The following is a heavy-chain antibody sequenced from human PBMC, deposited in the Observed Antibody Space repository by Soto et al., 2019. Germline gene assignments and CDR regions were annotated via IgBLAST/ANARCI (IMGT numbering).Heavy chain of an antibody. D-gene: IGHD3-10*01. CDR2: IYHSGST. V-gene: IGHV4-4*02. CDR1: GGAISSSNW. CDR3: ARTGVGALYFDY. Sequence: QVQLQESGPGLVKPSGTLSLTCAVSGGAISSSNWWSWVRQPTGKGLAWIGEIYHSGSTNFNPSLKSRVTIPVDRSKNQFCLKRSSVTAAHTAVYYCARTGVGALYFDYWGRGTLVTFSS. J-gene: IGHJ4*02.